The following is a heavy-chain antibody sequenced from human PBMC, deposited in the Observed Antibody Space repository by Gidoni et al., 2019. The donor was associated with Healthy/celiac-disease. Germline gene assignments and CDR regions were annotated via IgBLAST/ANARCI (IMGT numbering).Heavy chain of an antibody. D-gene: IGHD3-10*01. Sequence: QLQLQESGPGLVKPSETLSLTCTVSGGSISSSSYYWGWIRQPPGKGLEWIGSIYYSGSTYYNPSLKSRVTISVDTSKNQFSLKLSSVTAADTAVYYCARASLAMVQGVFDYWGQGTLVTVSS. CDR3: ARASLAMVQGVFDY. J-gene: IGHJ4*02. V-gene: IGHV4-39*01. CDR2: IYYSGST. CDR1: GGSISSSSYY.